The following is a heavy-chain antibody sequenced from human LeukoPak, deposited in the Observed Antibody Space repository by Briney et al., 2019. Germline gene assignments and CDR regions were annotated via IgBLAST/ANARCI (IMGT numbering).Heavy chain of an antibody. V-gene: IGHV3-30*02. J-gene: IGHJ3*02. CDR3: AKGDSGSYLSAFDI. CDR1: GFTFSSYA. Sequence: GGSLRLSCAASGFTFSSYAMHWVRQAPGKGLEWVAFIRSDGSNKYYADSVKGRFTISRDNSKNTLYLQMNSLRAEDTAVYYCAKGDSGSYLSAFDIWGQGTMVTVSS. D-gene: IGHD1-26*01. CDR2: IRSDGSNK.